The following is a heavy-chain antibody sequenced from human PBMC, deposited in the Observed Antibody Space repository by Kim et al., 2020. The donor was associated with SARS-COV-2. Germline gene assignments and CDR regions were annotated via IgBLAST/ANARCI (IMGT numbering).Heavy chain of an antibody. J-gene: IGHJ4*02. D-gene: IGHD4-17*01. Sequence: GGSLRLSCAASGFTFSDDCMTWVRQAPGKGLEWVGRIKSKSAGETTDNSAPVKVRFTISRADSETRVYLQMNSLKTEDTGVYSCATRPPPNGDYCLYFWRQGTLVTVSS. CDR1: GFTFSDDC. CDR3: ATRPPPNGDYCLYF. CDR2: IKSKSAGETT. V-gene: IGHV3-15*01.